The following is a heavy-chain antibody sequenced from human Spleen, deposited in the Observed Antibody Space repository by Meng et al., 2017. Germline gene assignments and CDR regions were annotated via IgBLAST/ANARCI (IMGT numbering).Heavy chain of an antibody. CDR2: INHSGST. CDR1: GGSFRGYS. CDR3: ARAVRAVAGYYFDY. V-gene: IGHV4-34*01. J-gene: IGHJ4*02. D-gene: IGHD6-19*01. Sequence: QVQLQLWGAALLRPSETLPLPCAVYGGSFRGYSGSWTGQHPGKGLEWIGEINHSGSTNYNPSLKSRVTISVDKSKDQFSLKLTSVTAADTAVYYCARAVRAVAGYYFDYWGQGTLVTVSS.